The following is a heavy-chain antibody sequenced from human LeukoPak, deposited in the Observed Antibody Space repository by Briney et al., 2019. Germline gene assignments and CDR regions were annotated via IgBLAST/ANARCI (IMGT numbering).Heavy chain of an antibody. CDR1: GFTFSDYS. CDR3: ARVGYDILTGFHY. J-gene: IGHJ4*02. V-gene: IGHV3-48*02. CDR2: ISSRSSSI. D-gene: IGHD3-9*01. Sequence: SGGPLRLSCAASGFTFSDYSINWVRQAPGKGLGGVSFISSRSSSIYYADSVKGRFTISRDNAKKSLYLQMNSLRDEDTAVYYCARVGYDILTGFHYWGQGTLVTVSS.